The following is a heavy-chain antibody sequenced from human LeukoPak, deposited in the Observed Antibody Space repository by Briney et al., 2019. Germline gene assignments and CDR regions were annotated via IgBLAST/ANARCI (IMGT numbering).Heavy chain of an antibody. Sequence: GGSLRLSRVASEFTLTSYAMSWVRQAPGKGLEWVSAISGSGGSTYYADSVKGRFTISRDTSKNTLYLQMNSLRAEDTALYYCAKDRGHSLMRNFDFWGQGTLVTVSS. V-gene: IGHV3-23*01. CDR3: AKDRGHSLMRNFDF. CDR2: ISGSGGST. J-gene: IGHJ4*02. D-gene: IGHD6-13*01. CDR1: EFTLTSYA.